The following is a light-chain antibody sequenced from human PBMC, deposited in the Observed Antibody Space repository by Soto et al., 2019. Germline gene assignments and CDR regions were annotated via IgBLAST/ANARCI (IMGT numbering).Light chain of an antibody. CDR1: QTVRSSY. Sequence: EIVLTQSPATLSLSPGKRATLTCRASQTVRSSYLAWYQQKPGQPPRLLIYGASIRATGIPDRFSGSGSGTDFTLTISRLEPEDFAVDFWQQYDRSLRTFGQGAKVEIK. CDR2: GAS. CDR3: QQYDRSLRT. J-gene: IGKJ1*01. V-gene: IGKV3-20*01.